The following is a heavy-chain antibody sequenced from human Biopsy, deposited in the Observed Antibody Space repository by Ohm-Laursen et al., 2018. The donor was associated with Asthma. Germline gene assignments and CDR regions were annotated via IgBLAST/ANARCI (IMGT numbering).Heavy chain of an antibody. CDR3: AKVRSDWVITESFDY. CDR1: GFAVSRDH. V-gene: IGHV3-9*01. Sequence: SLRLSCSASGFAVSRDHMFWVRPAPGKGLEWVSGISWNSATIGYADSVEGRFTISRDNAKNSVFLHMDSLRPEDTAFYYCAKVRSDWVITESFDYWGQGVLVTVSS. J-gene: IGHJ4*02. CDR2: ISWNSATI. D-gene: IGHD3-22*01.